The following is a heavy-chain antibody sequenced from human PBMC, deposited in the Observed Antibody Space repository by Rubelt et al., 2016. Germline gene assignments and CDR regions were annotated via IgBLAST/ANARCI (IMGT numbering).Heavy chain of an antibody. CDR3: ARDRSGDYVVDN. J-gene: IGHJ4*02. CDR1: GFTFSSYA. V-gene: IGHV3-48*04. CDR2: ITSTSGTI. D-gene: IGHD4-17*01. Sequence: EVQLLDSGGGLVQPGGSLTLSCAASGFTFSSYAMSWVRQAPGKGLEWLSFITSTSGTIYYADSVKGRFTISRDNANNSLYLQLNSLRAEDTAVYYCARDRSGDYVVDNWGQGTLVTVSS.